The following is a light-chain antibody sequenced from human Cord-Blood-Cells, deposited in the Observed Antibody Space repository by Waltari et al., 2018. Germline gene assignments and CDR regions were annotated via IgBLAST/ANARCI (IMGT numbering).Light chain of an antibody. CDR2: EVS. CDR3: SSYAGSTSYV. CDR1: SSDVGGFNY. V-gene: IGLV2-8*01. Sequence: QSALTQPPSASGSPGPSVTISCPGTSSDVGGFNYVSWYQQHPGKAPKLMIYEVSKRPSGVPDRFSGSKSGNTASLTVSGLQAEDEADYYCSSYAGSTSYVFGTGTKVTVL. J-gene: IGLJ1*01.